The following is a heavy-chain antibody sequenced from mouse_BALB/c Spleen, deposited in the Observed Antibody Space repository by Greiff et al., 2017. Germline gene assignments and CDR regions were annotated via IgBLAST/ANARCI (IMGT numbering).Heavy chain of an antibody. V-gene: IGHV1-85*01. CDR1: GYTFTSYD. D-gene: IGHD2-14*01. CDR2: IFPGDGST. J-gene: IGHJ1*01. Sequence: QVQLQQSGAELVKPGASVKLSCKASGYTFTSYDINWVRQRPEQGLEWIGWIFPGDGSTKYNEKFKGKATLTVDTSSSTAYMQLSSLTSEDTAVYCCGRETYYRYDRYFDVWGAGTTVTVSS. CDR3: GRETYYRYDRYFDV.